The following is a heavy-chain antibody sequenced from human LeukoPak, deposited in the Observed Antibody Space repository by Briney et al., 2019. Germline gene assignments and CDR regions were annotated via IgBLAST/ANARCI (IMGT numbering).Heavy chain of an antibody. V-gene: IGHV3-53*01. CDR2: IFSGGST. CDR1: GFTVSSNY. CDR3: AKDWPLYGSGSYYWGGY. Sequence: GGSLRLSCAASGFTVSSNYMSWVRQAPGKGLEWVSVIFSGGSTYYADSVKGRFTISRDNSKNTLYLQMNSLRAEDTAVYYCAKDWPLYGSGSYYWGGYWGQGTLVTVSS. J-gene: IGHJ4*02. D-gene: IGHD3-10*01.